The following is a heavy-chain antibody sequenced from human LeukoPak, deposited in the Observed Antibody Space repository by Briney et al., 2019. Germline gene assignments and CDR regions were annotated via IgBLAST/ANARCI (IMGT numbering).Heavy chain of an antibody. V-gene: IGHV7-4-1*02. D-gene: IGHD6-13*01. CDR3: ARGSYSSSWPRDY. CDR2: INTNTGNP. Sequence: ASVKVSCKASGYTFTSYGISWVRQAPGQGLEWMGWINTNTGNPTYAQGFTGRFVFSLDTSVSTAYLQISSLKTEDTAVYYCARGSYSSSWPRDYWGQGTLVTVSS. J-gene: IGHJ4*02. CDR1: GYTFTSYG.